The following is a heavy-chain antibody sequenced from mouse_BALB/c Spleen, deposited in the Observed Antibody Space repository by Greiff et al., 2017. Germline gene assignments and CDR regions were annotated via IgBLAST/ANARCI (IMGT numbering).Heavy chain of an antibody. CDR1: GYTFTDYN. CDR2: INPNNGGT. V-gene: IGHV1-18*01. D-gene: IGHD4-1*01. Sequence: VQLKESGPELVKPGASVKIPCKASGYTFTDYNMDWVKQSHGKSLEWIGDINPNNGGTIYNQKFKGKATLTVDKSSSTAYMELRSLTSEDTAVYYCARREDWDWYFDVWGAGTTVTVSS. J-gene: IGHJ1*01. CDR3: ARREDWDWYFDV.